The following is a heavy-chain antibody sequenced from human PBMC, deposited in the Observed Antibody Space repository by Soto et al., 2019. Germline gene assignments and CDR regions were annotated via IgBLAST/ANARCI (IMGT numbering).Heavy chain of an antibody. CDR2: ICVSGST. Sequence: KPSETLSLTCTVSCDSISSFYWSWIRQPAGKGLEWIGRICVSGSTNYNPSLKSRVTMSVDTSKNQLSLKLSSMTAADTAVYYCAKDFNYLDYWGQGTLVTVSS. CDR3: AKDFNYLDY. V-gene: IGHV4-4*07. J-gene: IGHJ4*02. CDR1: CDSISSFY.